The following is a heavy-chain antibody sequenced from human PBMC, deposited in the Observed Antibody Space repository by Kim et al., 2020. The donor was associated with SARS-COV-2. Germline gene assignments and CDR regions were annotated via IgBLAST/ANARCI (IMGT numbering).Heavy chain of an antibody. CDR3: ARVGSPMVRGEITHGY. CDR2: ISSSSSYI. CDR1: GFTFSSYS. V-gene: IGHV3-21*01. Sequence: GGSLRLSCAASGFTFSSYSMNWVRQAPGKGLEWVSSISSSSSYIYYADSVKGRFTISRDNAKNSLYLQMNSLRAEDTAVYYCARVGSPMVRGEITHGYWGQGTLVTVSS. D-gene: IGHD3-10*01. J-gene: IGHJ4*02.